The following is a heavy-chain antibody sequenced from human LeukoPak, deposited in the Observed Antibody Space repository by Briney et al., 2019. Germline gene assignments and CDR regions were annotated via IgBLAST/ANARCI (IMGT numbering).Heavy chain of an antibody. V-gene: IGHV1-18*01. CDR3: ARAQPHYYYYYMDV. CDR2: ISAYNGNT. J-gene: IGHJ6*03. Sequence: ASVKVSCKASGYTFTSYGISWVRQAPGQGLEWMGWISAYNGNTNYAQKLQGRVTMTTDTSTSTAYMELRSLRSDDTAVYYCARAQPHYYYYYMDVWGKGTLVTVSS. CDR1: GYTFTSYG.